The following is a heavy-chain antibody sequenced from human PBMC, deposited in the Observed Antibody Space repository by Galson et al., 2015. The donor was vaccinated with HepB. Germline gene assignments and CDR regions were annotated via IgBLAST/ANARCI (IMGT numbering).Heavy chain of an antibody. Sequence: SLRLSCAASGFTFSNCGMHWVRQAPGKGLEWVAIIWYDGTNKYYADSVKGRFTISRDNSKNSVYLDMSNLGAADTAVYFCARVERLTVYDTCGYYLYWGQGTLVTVSS. CDR3: ARVERLTVYDTCGYYLY. CDR1: GFTFSNCG. D-gene: IGHD3-22*01. J-gene: IGHJ4*02. CDR2: IWYDGTNK. V-gene: IGHV3-33*08.